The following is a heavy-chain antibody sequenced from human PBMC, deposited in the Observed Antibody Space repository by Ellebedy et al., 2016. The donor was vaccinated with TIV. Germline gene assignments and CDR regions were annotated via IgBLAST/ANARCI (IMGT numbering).Heavy chain of an antibody. CDR2: ITWDGRTT. Sequence: GGSLRLSXAASGFIFDDYSMHWVRQAPGKGLEWLSVITWDGRTTYYADSVKGRFTISRDNSKNTLYLQMNSLRAQDTAVYYCAKKYYYGSGSYYDVLDYWGQGTLVTVSS. CDR3: AKKYYYGSGSYYDVLDY. D-gene: IGHD3-10*01. CDR1: GFIFDDYS. J-gene: IGHJ4*02. V-gene: IGHV3-43*01.